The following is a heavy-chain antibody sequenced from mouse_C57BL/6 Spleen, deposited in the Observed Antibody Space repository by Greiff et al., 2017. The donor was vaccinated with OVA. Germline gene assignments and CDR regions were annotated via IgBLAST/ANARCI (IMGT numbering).Heavy chain of an antibody. V-gene: IGHV1-5*01. Sequence: EVQLQQSGTVLARPGASVKMSCKTSGYTFTSYWMHWVKQRPGQGLEWIGAIYPGNSDTSYNQKFKGKAKLTAVTSASTAYMELSSLTNEDSAVYYCTRLDSSGYWYFDVWGTGTTVTVSS. D-gene: IGHD3-2*02. J-gene: IGHJ1*03. CDR3: TRLDSSGYWYFDV. CDR2: IYPGNSDT. CDR1: GYTFTSYW.